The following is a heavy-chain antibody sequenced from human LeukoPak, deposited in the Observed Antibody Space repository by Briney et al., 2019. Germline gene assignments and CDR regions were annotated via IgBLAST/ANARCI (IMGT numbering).Heavy chain of an antibody. Sequence: SETLSLTCTVSGGSISGYSWSWIRQPPGKGLECIGYIYYSGSTNYNPSLKSRVTMSVGTSKNQFSLSLSSVTAADTAVYYCARAKLRNWFDPWGQGTLVTVSS. CDR3: ARAKLRNWFDP. D-gene: IGHD1-1*01. CDR1: GGSISGYS. CDR2: IYYSGST. V-gene: IGHV4-59*01. J-gene: IGHJ5*02.